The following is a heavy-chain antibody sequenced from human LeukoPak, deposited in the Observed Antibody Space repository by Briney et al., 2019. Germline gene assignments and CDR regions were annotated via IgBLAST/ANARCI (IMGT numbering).Heavy chain of an antibody. CDR2: INPSGGST. Sequence: ASVKVSCKASGYTFTSYYMHWMRQAPGQGLEWMGIINPSGGSTSYAQKFQGRVTMTRDTSTSTVYMELSSLRSEDTAVYYCARDRNIVVVKTLYYFDYWGQGTLVTVSS. J-gene: IGHJ4*02. CDR1: GYTFTSYY. D-gene: IGHD2-21*01. CDR3: ARDRNIVVVKTLYYFDY. V-gene: IGHV1-46*01.